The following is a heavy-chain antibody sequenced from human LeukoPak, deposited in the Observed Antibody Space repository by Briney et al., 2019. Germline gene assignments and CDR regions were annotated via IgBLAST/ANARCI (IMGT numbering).Heavy chain of an antibody. V-gene: IGHV4-34*01. J-gene: IGHJ5*02. D-gene: IGHD6-19*01. CDR1: GGSFSGYY. CDR2: INRSGST. CDR3: ARRGSSGWTYFRYNWFDP. Sequence: SETLSLTCAVYGGSFSGYYWSWIRQPPGKGLEWIGEINRSGSTNYNPSLKSRVTISVDTSKNQFSLKLSSVTAADTAVYYCARRGSSGWTYFRYNWFDPWGQGTLVTVSS.